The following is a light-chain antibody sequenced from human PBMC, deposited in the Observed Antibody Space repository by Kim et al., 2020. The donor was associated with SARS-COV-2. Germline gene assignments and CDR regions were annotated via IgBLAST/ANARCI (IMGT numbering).Light chain of an antibody. V-gene: IGKV3-11*01. CDR3: QQRSNWPPT. CDR1: QSVSSY. J-gene: IGKJ5*01. CDR2: DAS. Sequence: LPPGERATPSCRASQSVSSYLAWYQQKPGQAPRLLIYDASNRATGIPARFSGSGSGTDFTLTISSLEPEDFAVYFCQQRSNWPPTFGQGTRLEIK.